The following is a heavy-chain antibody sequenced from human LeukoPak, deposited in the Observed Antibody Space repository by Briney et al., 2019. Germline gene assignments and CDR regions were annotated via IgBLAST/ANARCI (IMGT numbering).Heavy chain of an antibody. CDR1: GGSISSYY. J-gene: IGHJ4*02. V-gene: IGHV4-59*01. D-gene: IGHD6-19*01. CDR3: ARTSTVAGPYYFDY. Sequence: SETLSLTCTVSGGSISSYYWSWIRQPPGEGLEWIGYIYYSGSTNYNPSLKSRVTISVDTSKNQFSLKLSSVTAADTAVYYCARTSTVAGPYYFDYWGQGTLVTVSS. CDR2: IYYSGST.